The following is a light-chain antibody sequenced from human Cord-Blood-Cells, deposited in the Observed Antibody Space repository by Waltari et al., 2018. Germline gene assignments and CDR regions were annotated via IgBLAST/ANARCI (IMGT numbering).Light chain of an antibody. J-gene: IGLJ2*01. CDR3: SSYTSSSTLV. CDR2: EVS. CDR1: SSDVGGYNY. V-gene: IGLV2-14*01. Sequence: QSALTQPASVSGSPGQSITISSTGTSSDVGGYNYVSWYPKHPGKAPKLILYEVSNRPSGVSNRVSGSKSGNTASLTISGLQAEDEADYYCSSYTSSSTLVFGGGTKLTVL.